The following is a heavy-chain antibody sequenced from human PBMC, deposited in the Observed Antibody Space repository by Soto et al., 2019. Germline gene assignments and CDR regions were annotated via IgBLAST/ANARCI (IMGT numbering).Heavy chain of an antibody. Sequence: GGSLRLSCAACGFTFSSYDMHWVRQATGKGLEWVSAIGTAGDTYYPGSVKGRFTISRENAKNSLYLQMNSLRAGDTAVYYCARAGYYYGMDVWGQGTTVTVSS. J-gene: IGHJ6*02. CDR2: IGTAGDT. V-gene: IGHV3-13*04. CDR1: GFTFSSYD. CDR3: ARAGYYYGMDV.